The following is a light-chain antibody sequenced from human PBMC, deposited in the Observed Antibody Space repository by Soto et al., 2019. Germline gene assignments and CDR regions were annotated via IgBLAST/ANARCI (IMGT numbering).Light chain of an antibody. Sequence: DSQTRQSPSTLSAAVLDRATITCRASQSVSIWLAWYQQKPGRAPKLLIYKSSILESGVPSRFSGSGSGTEFTLTISSLQPDDFATYYCQQFNTSPWTFGQGTKV. CDR3: QQFNTSPWT. CDR2: KSS. J-gene: IGKJ1*01. CDR1: QSVSIW. V-gene: IGKV1-5*03.